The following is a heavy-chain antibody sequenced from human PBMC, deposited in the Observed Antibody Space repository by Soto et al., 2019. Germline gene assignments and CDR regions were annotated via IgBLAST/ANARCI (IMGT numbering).Heavy chain of an antibody. CDR1: GFTFSSYW. D-gene: IGHD1-1*01. Sequence: GGSLRLSCAASGFTFSSYWMSWVRQAPGKGLEWVANRKQDGSEKYYVDSVKGRFTISRDNAKNSLYLQMNSLRAEDAAVYYCARDQLGKDAFDIWGQGTMVTVSS. CDR3: ARDQLGKDAFDI. V-gene: IGHV3-7*03. CDR2: RKQDGSEK. J-gene: IGHJ3*02.